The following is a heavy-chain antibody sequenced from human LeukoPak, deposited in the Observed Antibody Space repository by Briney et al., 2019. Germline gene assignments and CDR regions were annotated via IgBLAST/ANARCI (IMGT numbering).Heavy chain of an antibody. CDR1: GFTFSDNY. D-gene: IGHD6-19*01. CDR2: ISSSGNTT. V-gene: IGHV3-11*04. Sequence: GRSLRLSCAASGFTFSDNYMSWIRQAPGKGLEWVSYISSSGNTTYNADSVKGRFSITRDNAKNSLYLQMNSLRAEDTAVYYCAGDGGSAWFLDYWGQGTLVTVSS. CDR3: AGDGGSAWFLDY. J-gene: IGHJ4*02.